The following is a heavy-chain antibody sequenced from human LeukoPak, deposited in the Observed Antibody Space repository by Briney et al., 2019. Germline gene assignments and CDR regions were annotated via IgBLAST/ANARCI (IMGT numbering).Heavy chain of an antibody. CDR3: ANVWGVVVAARF. Sequence: GGSLRLSCAASGFTFSNYEMNWVRQAPGKGLEWVSYVSSTGSTIYYADSVKGRFTISRDNSKNTLYLQMNSLRAEDTAVYYCANVWGVVVAARFWGKGTTVTVSS. J-gene: IGHJ6*04. V-gene: IGHV3-48*03. D-gene: IGHD2-15*01. CDR1: GFTFSNYE. CDR2: VSSTGSTI.